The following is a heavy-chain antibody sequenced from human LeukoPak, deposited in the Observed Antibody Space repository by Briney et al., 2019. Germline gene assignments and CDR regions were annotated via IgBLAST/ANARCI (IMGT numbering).Heavy chain of an antibody. J-gene: IGHJ4*02. V-gene: IGHV4-59*08. CDR3: ARGGYRYGTIDY. D-gene: IGHD5-18*01. CDR2: IYYGGST. CDR1: GGSISSYY. Sequence: PSETLSLTCTVSGGSISSYYWSWIRQPPGKGLEWIGYIYYGGSTNYNPSLKSRVTISVDTSKNQFSLKLSSVTAADTAVYYCARGGYRYGTIDYWGQGTLVTFSS.